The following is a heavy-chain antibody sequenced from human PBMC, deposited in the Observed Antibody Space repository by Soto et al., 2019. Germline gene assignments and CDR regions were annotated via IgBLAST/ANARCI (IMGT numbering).Heavy chain of an antibody. D-gene: IGHD2-21*01. CDR1: GGSISSGGYS. CDR2: IYHSGST. J-gene: IGHJ5*02. CDR3: AGVRGPYCGGECYPPTPNWFDP. Sequence: QLQLQESGSGLVKPSQTLSLSCAVSGGSISSGGYSWSWIRQPPGKGLEWIGYIYHSGSTYYNPSLKSRVTISVDRSKNQFSLNRSSVTAADSAVYYCAGVRGPYCGGECYPPTPNWFDPWGQGTLVTVSS. V-gene: IGHV4-30-2*01.